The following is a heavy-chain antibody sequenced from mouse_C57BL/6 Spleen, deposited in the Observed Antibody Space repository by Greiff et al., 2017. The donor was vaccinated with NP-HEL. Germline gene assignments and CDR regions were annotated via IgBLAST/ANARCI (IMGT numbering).Heavy chain of an antibody. CDR3: AKDYFDY. Sequence: EVQLQQSGPELVKPGASVKISCKASGYTFTDYYMNWVKQSHGKSLEWIGDINHNNGGTSYNQKVKGKATLTVDKSSRTAYMELRSLRSAESAVYYCAKDYFDYWGQGTTLTVSS. V-gene: IGHV1-26*01. CDR2: INHNNGGT. CDR1: GYTFTDYY. J-gene: IGHJ2*01.